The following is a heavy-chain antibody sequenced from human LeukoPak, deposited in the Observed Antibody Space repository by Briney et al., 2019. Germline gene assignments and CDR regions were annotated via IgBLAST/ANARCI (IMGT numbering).Heavy chain of an antibody. CDR2: ISGSGGST. D-gene: IGHD2-2*01. J-gene: IGHJ4*02. Sequence: GGSLRLSCAASGFTFSSYAMSWVRQAPGKGLEWVSAISGSGGSTYYADSVKGRFTISRDNSKNTLYLQMNSLRAEDTAVYYCAKGYCSSTSCYSDYWGQGTLVTVSS. CDR1: GFTFSSYA. CDR3: AKGYCSSTSCYSDY. V-gene: IGHV3-23*01.